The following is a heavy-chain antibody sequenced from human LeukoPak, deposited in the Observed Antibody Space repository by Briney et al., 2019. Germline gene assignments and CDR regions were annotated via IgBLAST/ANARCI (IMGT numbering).Heavy chain of an antibody. CDR1: GGSISSSNW. V-gene: IGHV4-4*02. D-gene: IGHD6-19*01. J-gene: IGHJ6*03. Sequence: PSETLSLTCAVSGGSISSSNWWSWVRQPPGKGLEWIGEIYHSGSTNYNPSLKSRVTISVDKSKNQFSLKLSSVTAADMAVYYCARVKRDSSGWLAYYYYYMDVWGKGTTVIVSS. CDR3: ARVKRDSSGWLAYYYYYMDV. CDR2: IYHSGST.